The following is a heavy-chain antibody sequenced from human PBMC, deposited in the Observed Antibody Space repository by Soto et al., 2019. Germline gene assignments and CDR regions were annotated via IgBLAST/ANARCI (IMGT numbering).Heavy chain of an antibody. CDR1: GGSISSGGYY. CDR3: ARGPDHPFFY. D-gene: IGHD3-16*01. J-gene: IGHJ4*02. V-gene: IGHV4-31*03. Sequence: QVQLQESGPGLVKPSQTLSLTCTVSGGSISSGGYYWSWIRQHPGKGLEWMGYIYYSGSTYYNPSLQTRVTIAVDTSKNQCSLKLSSVTAADTAVYYCARGPDHPFFYWGQGTLVTVSS. CDR2: IYYSGST.